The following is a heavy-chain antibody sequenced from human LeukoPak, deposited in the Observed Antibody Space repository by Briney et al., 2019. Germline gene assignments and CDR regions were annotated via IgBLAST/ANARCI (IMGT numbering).Heavy chain of an antibody. CDR3: ASLDGGREPLGRFDY. V-gene: IGHV1-2*02. CDR2: INPNSGGT. J-gene: IGHJ4*02. D-gene: IGHD1-26*01. Sequence: ASVKVSCKASGYTFTGYYMHWVRQAPGQGLEWMGWINPNSGGTNYAQKFQGRVTMTRDTSISTAYMELSRLRSDDTAVYYCASLDGGREPLGRFDYWGQGTLVTVSS. CDR1: GYTFTGYY.